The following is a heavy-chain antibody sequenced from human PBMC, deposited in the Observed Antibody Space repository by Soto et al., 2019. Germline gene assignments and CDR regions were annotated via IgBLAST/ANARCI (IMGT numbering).Heavy chain of an antibody. Sequence: GESLKISCKGSGYSFTSYWIGWVRQMPGKGLEWMGIIYPGDSDTRYSPSFQGQVTISADKSISTAYLQWSSLKASDTAMYYCARHDRIWSGLNYYYYYYMDVWGKGTTVTVSS. CDR2: IYPGDSDT. CDR1: GYSFTSYW. CDR3: ARHDRIWSGLNYYYYYYMDV. D-gene: IGHD3-3*01. J-gene: IGHJ6*03. V-gene: IGHV5-51*01.